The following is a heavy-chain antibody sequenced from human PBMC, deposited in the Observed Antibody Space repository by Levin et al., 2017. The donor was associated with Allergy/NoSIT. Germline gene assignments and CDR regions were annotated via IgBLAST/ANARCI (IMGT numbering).Heavy chain of an antibody. V-gene: IGHV4-59*11. CDR3: ARDTANYDFWSGLLRNYYYYGMDV. D-gene: IGHD3-3*01. CDR1: GGSISGHH. J-gene: IGHJ6*02. CDR2: IHYTGTT. Sequence: PSETLSLTCTVSGGSISGHHWSWIRQPPGKGLEWIGNIHYTGTTEYNPSLKSRVTISVDTSKNQFSLKLSSVTAADTAVYYCARDTANYDFWSGLLRNYYYYGMDVWGQGTTVTVSS.